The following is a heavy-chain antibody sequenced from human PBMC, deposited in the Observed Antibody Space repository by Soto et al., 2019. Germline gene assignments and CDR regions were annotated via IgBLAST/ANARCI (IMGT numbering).Heavy chain of an antibody. CDR3: ARHLAVAARYGMDV. D-gene: IGHD6-19*01. V-gene: IGHV5-10-1*04. CDR2: IDPIDSYT. J-gene: IGHJ6*02. CDR1: GYSFTSYW. Sequence: GESLKISCKGSGYSFTSYWISWVRQMPGKGLEWMGRIDPIDSYTRYSPSFQGQVTISADKSISTAYLQWSSLKASDTAMYYCARHLAVAARYGMDVWGQGTTVTVSS.